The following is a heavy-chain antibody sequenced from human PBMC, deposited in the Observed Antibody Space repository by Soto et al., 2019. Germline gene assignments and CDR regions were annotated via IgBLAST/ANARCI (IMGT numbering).Heavy chain of an antibody. V-gene: IGHV4-4*07. CDR1: GGSINSYW. J-gene: IGHJ4*02. D-gene: IGHD3-10*01. Sequence: ETLSLTCSVSGGSINSYWWSWIRQPAGKGLEWIGRVYSSGTTDYNPSLNSRATLSVETSKNQFSLELSSVTAADTAVYYCARDIGSYAYGEGYWGQGIQVTVSS. CDR2: VYSSGTT. CDR3: ARDIGSYAYGEGY.